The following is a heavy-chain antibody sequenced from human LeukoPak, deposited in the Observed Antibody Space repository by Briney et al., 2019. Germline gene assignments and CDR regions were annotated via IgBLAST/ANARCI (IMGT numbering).Heavy chain of an antibody. CDR1: GYSISSGYY. CDR3: ASCSSGWYWGADYFDY. Sequence: SETLSLTCTVSGYSISSGYYWGWIRQPPGQGLEWIGSIYHSGSTYYNPSLKSRVTISVDTSKNQFSLKLSSVTAADTAVYYCASCSSGWYWGADYFDYWGQGTLVTVSS. J-gene: IGHJ4*02. V-gene: IGHV4-38-2*02. CDR2: IYHSGST. D-gene: IGHD6-19*01.